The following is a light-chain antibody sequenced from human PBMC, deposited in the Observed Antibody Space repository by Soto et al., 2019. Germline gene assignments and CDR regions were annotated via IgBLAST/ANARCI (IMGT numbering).Light chain of an antibody. V-gene: IGKV1-33*01. CDR2: DAS. J-gene: IGKJ4*01. CDR3: QQYENLPS. Sequence: DIQLTQSPSSVSASVGDRVTITRQASQDISNYLNWHQQKPGKAPKALIHDASNLATGVPSRFSGSGSGTDFTFTINSLQPEYIGTYYCQQYENLPSFGGGTKVDIK. CDR1: QDISNY.